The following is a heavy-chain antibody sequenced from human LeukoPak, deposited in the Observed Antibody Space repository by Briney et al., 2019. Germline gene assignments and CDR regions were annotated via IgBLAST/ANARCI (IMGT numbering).Heavy chain of an antibody. CDR3: VKNRRIVPTAAGDS. D-gene: IGHD1-26*01. CDR2: IGDGDGSA. J-gene: IGHJ4*02. Sequence: GGSLSLSCAASGFAFRSYAMTWVREAPGKGREGGTGIGDGDGSANSVDSVNGQFTITRDNSRTKLFLQMNSLRAEDTAVYYCVKNRRIVPTAAGDSWGQGALVTVSS. CDR1: GFAFRSYA. V-gene: IGHV3-23*01.